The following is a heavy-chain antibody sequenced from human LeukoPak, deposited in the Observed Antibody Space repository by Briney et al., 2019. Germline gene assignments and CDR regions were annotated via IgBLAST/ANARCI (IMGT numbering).Heavy chain of an antibody. CDR2: IYPGDSET. CDR1: GYSFTSYW. Sequence: GESLKISCKGSGYSFTSYWISWVRQMPGKGLEWMGIIYPGDSETRYSPSFQGQVTISADKSISTAYLQWSSLKASDTAMYYCVRSRGYSYGYSYYFDYWGQGTLVTVSS. D-gene: IGHD5-18*01. V-gene: IGHV5-51*01. CDR3: VRSRGYSYGYSYYFDY. J-gene: IGHJ4*02.